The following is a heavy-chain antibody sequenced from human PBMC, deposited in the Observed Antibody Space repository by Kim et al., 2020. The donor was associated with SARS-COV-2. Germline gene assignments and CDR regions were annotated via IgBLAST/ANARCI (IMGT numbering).Heavy chain of an antibody. V-gene: IGHV1-69*13. Sequence: SVKVSCKASGGTFSSYAISWVRQAPGQGLEWMGGIIPIFGTANYAQKFQGRVTITADESTSTAYMELSSLRSEDTAVYYCARDRRRTAMVGRYYYYGMDVWGQGTTVTVSS. CDR2: IIPIFGTA. CDR3: ARDRRRTAMVGRYYYYGMDV. CDR1: GGTFSSYA. D-gene: IGHD5-18*01. J-gene: IGHJ6*02.